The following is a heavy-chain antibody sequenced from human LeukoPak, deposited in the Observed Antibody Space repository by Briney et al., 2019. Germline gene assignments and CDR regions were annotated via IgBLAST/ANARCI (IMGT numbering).Heavy chain of an antibody. Sequence: SETLSLTCTVSGGSISSYYWSWIRQPPGKGLEWIGYIYYSGSTNYNPSLKSRVTISVDTSKNQFSLKLSSVTAADTAVYYCARVMPESYDFWSGPAFFDYWGQGTLVTVSS. CDR3: ARVMPESYDFWSGPAFFDY. J-gene: IGHJ4*02. D-gene: IGHD3-3*01. V-gene: IGHV4-59*01. CDR1: GGSISSYY. CDR2: IYYSGST.